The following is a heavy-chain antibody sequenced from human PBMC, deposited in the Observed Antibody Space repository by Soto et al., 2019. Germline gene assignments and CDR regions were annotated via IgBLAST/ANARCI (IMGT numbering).Heavy chain of an antibody. CDR1: GFIFSGSG. D-gene: IGHD3-22*01. CDR2: VSNDGIRK. CDR3: ARWVGGSMYDNSGKYDS. J-gene: IGHJ5*01. Sequence: QVQLVESGGGVVQPGRSLRLTCAASGFIFSGSGMHWVRQAPGKGLEWVALVSNDGIRKYYGDSVKGRFNISRDNAENTLYLQMNSLRAEDTAVYYGARWVGGSMYDNSGKYDSWGQGTMVTVSS. V-gene: IGHV3-30*03.